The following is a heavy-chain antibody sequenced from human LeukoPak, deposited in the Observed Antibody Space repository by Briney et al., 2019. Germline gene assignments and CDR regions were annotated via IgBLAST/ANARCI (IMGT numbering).Heavy chain of an antibody. D-gene: IGHD3-10*01. CDR1: GGSISSGSYY. CDR3: ARHKAAYYYGSGSYVFDP. CDR2: IYTSGST. J-gene: IGHJ5*02. Sequence: SETLSLTCTVSGGSISSGSYYWSWIRQPAGKGLEWIGRIYTSGSTNYNPSLKSRVTISVDTSKNQFSLKLSSVTAADTAVYYCARHKAAYYYGSGSYVFDPWGQGTLVTVSS. V-gene: IGHV4-61*02.